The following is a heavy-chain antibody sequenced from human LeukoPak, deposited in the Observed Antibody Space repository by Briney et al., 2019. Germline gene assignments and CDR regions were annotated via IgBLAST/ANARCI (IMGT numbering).Heavy chain of an antibody. CDR1: GFTFRSYD. CDR2: ISWNSGSI. V-gene: IGHV3-9*01. CDR3: AKDKDAMVRAPSDY. Sequence: PGGSLRLSCEASGFTFRSYDMYWVRQAPGKGLEWVSGISWNSGSIGYADSVKGRFTISRDNAKNSLYLQMNSLGAEDTALYYCAKDKDAMVRAPSDYWGQGTLVTVSS. J-gene: IGHJ4*02. D-gene: IGHD3-10*01.